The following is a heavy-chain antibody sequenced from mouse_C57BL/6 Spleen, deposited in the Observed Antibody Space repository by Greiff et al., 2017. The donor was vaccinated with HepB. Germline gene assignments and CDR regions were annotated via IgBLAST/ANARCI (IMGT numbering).Heavy chain of an antibody. J-gene: IGHJ2*01. Sequence: DVQLQESGPGLVKPSQSLSLTCSVTGYSITSGYYWNWIRQFPGNKLEWMGYISYDGSNNYNPSLKNRISITRDTSKNQFFLKLNSVTTEDTATYYGARELVHYFDYWGQGTTLTVSS. CDR1: GYSITSGYY. CDR3: ARELVHYFDY. CDR2: ISYDGSN. V-gene: IGHV3-6*01. D-gene: IGHD4-1*01.